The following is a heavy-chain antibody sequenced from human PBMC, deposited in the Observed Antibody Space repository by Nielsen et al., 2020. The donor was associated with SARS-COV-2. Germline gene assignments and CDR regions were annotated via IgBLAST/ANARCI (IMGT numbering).Heavy chain of an antibody. J-gene: IGHJ4*02. CDR2: IYGSGGGI. CDR3: AKDMVAGDGLWVADY. Sequence: GESLKISCAASGFTFSRYAMIWVRQAPGRGLEWVAGIYGSGGGITYRDSVKGRFVISRDNSGNTVSLQMNSLTVDDTAIYYCAKDMVAGDGLWVADYWGRGTQVTVSS. V-gene: IGHV3-23*01. CDR1: GFTFSRYA. D-gene: IGHD1-14*01.